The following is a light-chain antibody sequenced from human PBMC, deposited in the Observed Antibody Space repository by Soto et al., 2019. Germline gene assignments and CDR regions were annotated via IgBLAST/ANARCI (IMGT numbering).Light chain of an antibody. J-gene: IGLJ2*01. CDR1: SGHSSYA. V-gene: IGLV4-69*01. Sequence: QLVLPQSPSASASLGASVKLTCTLSSGHSSYAIAWHQQQPEKGPRYLMKLSSAGSQSKGDGIPDSFSGYSSGAERYLTISSLQCEDEADYYCKIWDPGARGVFGGETKVTVL. CDR3: KIWDPGARGV. CDR2: LSSAGSQ.